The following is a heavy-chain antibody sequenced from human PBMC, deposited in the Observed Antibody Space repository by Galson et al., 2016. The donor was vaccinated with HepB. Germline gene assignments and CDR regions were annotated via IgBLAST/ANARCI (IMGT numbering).Heavy chain of an antibody. D-gene: IGHD3-22*01. CDR3: AKHPSYASSGYYYVNYFDY. CDR2: IGGGGGST. Sequence: SLRLSCAASGFTFSSYAMSWVRQAPGKGLEWVSAIGGGGGSTYYADSVKGRFTISRDNSKNTLYLQMYSLRAGDTALYYCAKHPSYASSGYYYVNYFDYWGQGTLVTVSS. V-gene: IGHV3-23*01. CDR1: GFTFSSYA. J-gene: IGHJ4*02.